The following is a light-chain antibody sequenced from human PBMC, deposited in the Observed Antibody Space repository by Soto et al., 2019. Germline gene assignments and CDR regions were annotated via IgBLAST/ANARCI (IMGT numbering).Light chain of an antibody. V-gene: IGKV3-11*01. Sequence: IVLTQSPATLSLSPGEIATLSFSAGQNIRTYLAWYQQKSGQAPRLLIHDASNRASGTPARFSGSGSGTDFTLTISSLEPEDSAVYYCQQRSDSITFGQGTRLEIK. CDR3: QQRSDSIT. CDR1: QNIRTY. CDR2: DAS. J-gene: IGKJ5*01.